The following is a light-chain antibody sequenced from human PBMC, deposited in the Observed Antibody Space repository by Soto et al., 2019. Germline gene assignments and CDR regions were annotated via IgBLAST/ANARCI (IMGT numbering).Light chain of an antibody. Sequence: DSQMTQYPSTLSASVGDRVTITCRASQSISTWLAWYQQKPGKAPKILISKASTLQSGVTPRFSGSGSGTEFTLTISSLQPDDFATYYCQQYESYPMTFGGGTKVEIK. CDR2: KAS. CDR1: QSISTW. J-gene: IGKJ4*01. V-gene: IGKV1-5*03. CDR3: QQYESYPMT.